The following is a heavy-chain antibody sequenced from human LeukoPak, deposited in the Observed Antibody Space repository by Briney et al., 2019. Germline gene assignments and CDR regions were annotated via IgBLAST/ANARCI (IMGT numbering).Heavy chain of an antibody. Sequence: SGGSLRLSCAASGFTFSTYWMTWVRQAPGKGLEWVANVNGNEREKYYVDSVKGRFTISRDTAKNSLYLQMISLRAEDTAVYYCARDLYCSGGSCHGVMDVWGQGTTVTVSS. J-gene: IGHJ6*02. CDR1: GFTFSTYW. CDR2: VNGNEREK. V-gene: IGHV3-7*01. CDR3: ARDLYCSGGSCHGVMDV. D-gene: IGHD2-15*01.